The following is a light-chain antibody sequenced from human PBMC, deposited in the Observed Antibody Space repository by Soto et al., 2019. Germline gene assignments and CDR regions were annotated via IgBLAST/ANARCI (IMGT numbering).Light chain of an antibody. CDR1: QDIGSH. CDR3: QQFRSFPIT. CDR2: FAS. Sequence: DIQMTQSPSSLSTSVGDRVTITCRASQDIGSHLAWYQQKPEKAPKSLIYFASTLQSAVPSRFSASGSRTDFTLTISSLQPEDFATYYCQQFRSFPITFGQGTRLEIK. V-gene: IGKV1D-16*01. J-gene: IGKJ5*01.